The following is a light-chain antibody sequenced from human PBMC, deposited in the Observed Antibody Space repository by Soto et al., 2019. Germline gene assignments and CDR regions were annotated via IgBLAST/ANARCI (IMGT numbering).Light chain of an antibody. V-gene: IGKV1-6*01. CDR2: SAS. J-gene: IGKJ1*01. Sequence: AIQMTQAPSSVSASVGDRVTITCRASQGIRNELGWYQQKPGKAHKLLIYSASSLQSGVPSRFSGSGSGTDFILTISGLQPEDFATYFCLQDFTYPRTCGQGTKV. CDR1: QGIRNE. CDR3: LQDFTYPRT.